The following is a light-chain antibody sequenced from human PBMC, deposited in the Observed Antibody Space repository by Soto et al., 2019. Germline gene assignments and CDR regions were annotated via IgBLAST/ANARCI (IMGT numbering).Light chain of an antibody. CDR1: SSDVGSYNL. CDR2: EGS. CDR3: CSYAGSSTVV. V-gene: IGLV2-23*01. Sequence: QSALTQPASVSGSPGQSITISCTGTSSDVGSYNLVSWYQQHPGKAPKLMIYEGSKRPSGVSNRFSGSKSGNTASLTISGLQAGDEGDYYCCSYAGSSTVVFGGGTKLTVL. J-gene: IGLJ2*01.